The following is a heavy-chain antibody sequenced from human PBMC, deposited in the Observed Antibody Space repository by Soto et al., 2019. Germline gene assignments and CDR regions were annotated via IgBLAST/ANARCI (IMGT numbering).Heavy chain of an antibody. D-gene: IGHD6-13*01. CDR1: GFIFTNFW. CDR2: IDTSGSST. CDR3: AKDSWYFDL. Sequence: GGSLRRSCEASGFIFTNFWMHWVRQVPGKGLVWVSRIDTSGSSTSYADSVKGRFTISRDNAKNTVSLQMNSLRAEGTGVYYCAKDSWYFDLWSQGSLVTVSS. J-gene: IGHJ4*02. V-gene: IGHV3-74*01.